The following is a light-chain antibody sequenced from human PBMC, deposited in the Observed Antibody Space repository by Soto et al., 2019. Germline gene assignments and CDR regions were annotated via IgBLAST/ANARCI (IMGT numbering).Light chain of an antibody. CDR1: STDVGGYNY. V-gene: IGLV2-14*01. Sequence: QSALTQPASVSGSPGQSITISCSGTSTDVGGYNYVSWYQQHPGKAPKLMIYDVSHRPSAVSIRCSGSESGNTASLTISGLQAEDEADYYCCSYTSSSTLFGGGTKLTVL. J-gene: IGLJ2*01. CDR3: CSYTSSSTL. CDR2: DVS.